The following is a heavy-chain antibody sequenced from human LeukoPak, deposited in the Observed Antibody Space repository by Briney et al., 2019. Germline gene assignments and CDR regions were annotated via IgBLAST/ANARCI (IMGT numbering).Heavy chain of an antibody. J-gene: IGHJ4*02. CDR2: IYSGGST. Sequence: QPGGSLRLPCAASGFTVSSNYMSWVRQAPGKGLEWVSVIYSGGSTYYADSVKGRFTISRDNSKNTLYLQMNSLRAEDTAVYYCARDRDAYNYYYFDYWGQGTLVTVSS. D-gene: IGHD5-24*01. V-gene: IGHV3-66*02. CDR1: GFTVSSNY. CDR3: ARDRDAYNYYYFDY.